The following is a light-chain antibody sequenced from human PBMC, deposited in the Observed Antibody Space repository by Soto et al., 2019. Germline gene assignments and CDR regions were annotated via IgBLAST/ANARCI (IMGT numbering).Light chain of an antibody. Sequence: QSALTQPASVSGSPGQSITISCTGTSSDVGGYNYVSWYRQHPGKATKLMIYDVSNRPSGVSNRFSGSKSGNTASLTISGLQAEDEADYYCSSYAGGNTPYVFGTGTKVTVL. CDR3: SSYAGGNTPYV. J-gene: IGLJ1*01. V-gene: IGLV2-14*03. CDR1: SSDVGGYNY. CDR2: DVS.